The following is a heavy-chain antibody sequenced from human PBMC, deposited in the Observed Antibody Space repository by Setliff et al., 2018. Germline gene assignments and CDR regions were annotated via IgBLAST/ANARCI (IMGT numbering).Heavy chain of an antibody. CDR2: IRYDGSNK. V-gene: IGHV3-30*02. CDR3: AKDIDPLKQWLLQGLDY. Sequence: GGSLRLSCAASGFTFSHYGMHWVCQAPGKGLEWVAFIRYDGSNKYYADSVKGRFTISRDNSKNTLYLQMNSLRAEDTAVYYCAKDIDPLKQWLLQGLDYWGQGTLVTVSS. D-gene: IGHD6-19*01. J-gene: IGHJ4*02. CDR1: GFTFSHYG.